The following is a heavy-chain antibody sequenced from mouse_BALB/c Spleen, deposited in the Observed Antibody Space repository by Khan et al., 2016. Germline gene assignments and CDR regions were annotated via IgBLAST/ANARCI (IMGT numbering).Heavy chain of an antibody. V-gene: IGHV1-15*01. CDR1: GYTFSDYE. J-gene: IGHJ2*01. D-gene: IGHD2-1*01. Sequence: QVQLKQSGAELVRPGASVTLSCKASGYTFSDYEMHWVKQTPVHGLEWIGAVDPETGGTAYNPQFKGQATLTAGSSSRTAYLELRSLTSEDSAVYYCKDKGMFYGNYDVDYWGQGTTLTVSS. CDR3: KDKGMFYGNYDVDY. CDR2: VDPETGGT.